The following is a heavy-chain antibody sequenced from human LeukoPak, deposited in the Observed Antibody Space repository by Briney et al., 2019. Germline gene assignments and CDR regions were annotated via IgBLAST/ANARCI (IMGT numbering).Heavy chain of an antibody. CDR3: ARAGYYYDSLTGLEVFDY. CDR2: IYSSGST. V-gene: IGHV4-4*07. Sequence: PSETLSLXCTVSGGSISSYYWSWNRQPAGKGHEWVGRIYSSGSTNDNPSLKSRVTMSVDTSKNQFSLKLTSVAAANTAVYYCARAGYYYDSLTGLEVFDYWGQGTLVTVSS. J-gene: IGHJ4*02. D-gene: IGHD3-9*01. CDR1: GGSISSYY.